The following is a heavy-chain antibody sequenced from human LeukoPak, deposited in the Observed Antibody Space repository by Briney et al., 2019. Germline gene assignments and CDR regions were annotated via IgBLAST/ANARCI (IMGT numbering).Heavy chain of an antibody. CDR1: EFTFGDYW. CDR2: INTDGSSP. D-gene: IGHD6-13*01. J-gene: IGHJ4*02. CDR3: ARGTAATAGIDY. Sequence: SGGSLRLSCAASEFTFGDYWMHWVRQVPGKGLVWVSHINTDGSSPTYGDSAKGRFTVSRDNAKNTLFLQMNRLRVEDTAVYYCARGTAATAGIDYRGQGTLVTVSS. V-gene: IGHV3-74*01.